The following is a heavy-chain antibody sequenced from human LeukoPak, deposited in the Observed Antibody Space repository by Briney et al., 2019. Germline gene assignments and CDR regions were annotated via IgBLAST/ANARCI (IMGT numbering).Heavy chain of an antibody. V-gene: IGHV4-59*12. J-gene: IGHJ3*02. CDR2: IYYSGST. Sequence: SETLSLTCTVSGGSISSYYWSWIRQPPGKGLEWIGYIYYSGSTNYNPSLKSRVTISVDMSKNQFSLKLSSVTAADTAVYYCARDPASAMITFGGVIANYAFDIWGQGTMVTVSS. D-gene: IGHD3-16*02. CDR3: ARDPASAMITFGGVIANYAFDI. CDR1: GGSISSYY.